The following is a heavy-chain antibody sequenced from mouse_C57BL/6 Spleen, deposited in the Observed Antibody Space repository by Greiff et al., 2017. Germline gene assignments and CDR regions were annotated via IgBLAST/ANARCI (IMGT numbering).Heavy chain of an antibody. J-gene: IGHJ4*01. V-gene: IGHV6-3*01. CDR3: TSTVVASYYAMDY. CDR2: IRLKSDNYAT. D-gene: IGHD1-1*01. CDR1: GFTFSNYW. Sequence: EVQGVESGGGLVQPGGSMKLSCVASGFTFSNYWMNWVRQSPEKGLEWVAQIRLKSDNYATHYAESVKGRFTISRDDSKSSVYLQMNNLRAEDTGIYYCTSTVVASYYAMDYWGQGTSVTVSS.